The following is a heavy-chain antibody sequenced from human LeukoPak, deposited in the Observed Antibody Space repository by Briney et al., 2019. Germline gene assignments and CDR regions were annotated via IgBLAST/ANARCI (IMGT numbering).Heavy chain of an antibody. CDR3: VARNGDYSYMDV. J-gene: IGHJ6*03. Sequence: SETLSLTCTVSGGSIINRSYYWDWIRQPPGKGLEWIGSIYYSRTTYYNPSLKSRVTISVDASKNQFSLKLSSVTAADTAVYYCVARNGDYSYMDVWGKGTTVTVSS. D-gene: IGHD1-1*01. V-gene: IGHV4-39*01. CDR2: IYYSRTT. CDR1: GGSIINRSYY.